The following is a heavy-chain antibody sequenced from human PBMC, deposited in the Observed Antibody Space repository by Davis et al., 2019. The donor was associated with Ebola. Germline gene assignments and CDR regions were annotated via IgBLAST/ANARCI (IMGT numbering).Heavy chain of an antibody. CDR2: IYYSGST. V-gene: IGHV4-59*01. D-gene: IGHD5-12*01. CDR3: ARGGYSAYEPYFDY. J-gene: IGHJ4*02. Sequence: SETLSLTCTVSGGSISSYYWSWIRQPPGKGLEWIGYIYYSGSTNYNPSLKSRVTISVDTSKNQISLKLNSVTAAATAVYYCARGGYSAYEPYFDYWGQGTLVSVSS. CDR1: GGSISSYY.